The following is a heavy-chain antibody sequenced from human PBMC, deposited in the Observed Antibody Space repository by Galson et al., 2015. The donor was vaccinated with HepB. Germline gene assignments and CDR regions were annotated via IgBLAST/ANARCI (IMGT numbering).Heavy chain of an antibody. J-gene: IGHJ3*02. D-gene: IGHD4/OR15-4a*01. CDR1: GVTISNKY. Sequence: SLRLSCAASGVTISNKYMSWVRQAPGKGLEWVSVIYIGGNTYYTDSVKGRFTISRDNSKNMLYLQMNSLRAEDTAVYYCVRPNPANSGAFDMWGQGTMVTVSS. V-gene: IGHV3-53*01. CDR2: IYIGGNT. CDR3: VRPNPANSGAFDM.